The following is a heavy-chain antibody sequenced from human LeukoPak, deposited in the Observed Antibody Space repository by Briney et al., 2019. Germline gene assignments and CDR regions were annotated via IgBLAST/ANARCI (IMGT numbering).Heavy chain of an antibody. D-gene: IGHD6-13*01. J-gene: IGHJ4*02. Sequence: ASVKVSCKASGYTFTSYDISWVRQAPGQGLEWMGWISAYNGNTNYAQKLQGRVTMTTDTSTSTAYMELRSLRSDDSAVYFCARVPIPPYSSSWYQPFDYWGQGTLSPSPQ. V-gene: IGHV1-18*01. CDR1: GYTFTSYD. CDR2: ISAYNGNT. CDR3: ARVPIPPYSSSWYQPFDY.